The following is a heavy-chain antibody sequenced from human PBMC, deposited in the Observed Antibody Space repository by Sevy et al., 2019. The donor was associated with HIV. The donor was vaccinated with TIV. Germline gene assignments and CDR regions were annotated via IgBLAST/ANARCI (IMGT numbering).Heavy chain of an antibody. CDR2: IYLTGTT. V-gene: IGHV4-38-2*02. CDR3: ARVLLRLGELSSMDS. CDR1: GFSISSGYF. J-gene: IGHJ4*02. D-gene: IGHD3-16*02. Sequence: SETLSLTCNVSGFSISSGYFWGWVRQPPGKGLEWIGSIYLTGTTYYNPSLKRRVTISVDTSKNQISLRLSSVTAADAAVYYCARVLLRLGELSSMDSWGQGTPVTVSS.